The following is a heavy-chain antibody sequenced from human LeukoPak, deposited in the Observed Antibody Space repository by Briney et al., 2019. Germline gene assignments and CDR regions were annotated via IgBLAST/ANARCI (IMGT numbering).Heavy chain of an antibody. J-gene: IGHJ4*02. CDR3: VRVGLGSNYGKYYFDY. Sequence: SETLSLTCTVSGGSISSSSYYWGWIRQPPGKGLEWIGGVSYSGITSYNPSLKSRVTISVDTSKNQFSLKLSSVTAADTAVNYCVRVGLGSNYGKYYFDYWGQGTLVTVSS. D-gene: IGHD4-11*01. V-gene: IGHV4-39*01. CDR2: VSYSGIT. CDR1: GGSISSSSYY.